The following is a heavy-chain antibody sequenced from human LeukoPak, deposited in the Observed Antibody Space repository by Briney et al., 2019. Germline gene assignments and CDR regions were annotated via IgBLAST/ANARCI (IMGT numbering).Heavy chain of an antibody. J-gene: IGHJ5*02. CDR1: GGSFSGYY. CDR3: ARVKGRYFDWFHNWFDH. CDR2: INHSGST. D-gene: IGHD3-9*01. V-gene: IGHV4-34*01. Sequence: SETLSLTCAVYGGSFSGYYWSWIRQPPGKGLEGNGEINHSGSTNYNPSLKSRVTISVDTSKNQFSLKLSSVTAADTAVYYCARVKGRYFDWFHNWFDHWGQGTLVTVSS.